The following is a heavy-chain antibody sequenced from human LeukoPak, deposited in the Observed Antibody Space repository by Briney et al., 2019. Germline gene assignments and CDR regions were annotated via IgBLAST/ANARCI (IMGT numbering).Heavy chain of an antibody. J-gene: IGHJ4*01. CDR1: GFIFSNYA. CDR2: IGGRDGGT. D-gene: IGHD3-9*01. V-gene: IGHV3-23*01. Sequence: GASLRLSCAASGFIFSNYAMSWVRQAPGEGLEWVSAIGGRDGGTYYADSVKGRFTVSRDDPKNTLYLQVNTLRVEDTAVYYRAKWGDYDILTGYYDSDYWGHGTLVTVSS. CDR3: AKWGDYDILTGYYDSDY.